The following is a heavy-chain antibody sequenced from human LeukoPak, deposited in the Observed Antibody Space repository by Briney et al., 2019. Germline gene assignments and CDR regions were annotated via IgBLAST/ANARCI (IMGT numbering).Heavy chain of an antibody. CDR2: INAGNGNT. CDR3: ARVDDILTGSYDY. V-gene: IGHV1-3*01. J-gene: IGHJ4*02. Sequence: ASVKVSCKASGYTFTSYAMHWVRQAPGQRLEWMGWINAGNGNTKYSQKFQGRVTITRDTSASTAYMELSSLRSEDTAVYYCARVDDILTGSYDYWGQGTLVTVSS. D-gene: IGHD3-9*01. CDR1: GYTFTSYA.